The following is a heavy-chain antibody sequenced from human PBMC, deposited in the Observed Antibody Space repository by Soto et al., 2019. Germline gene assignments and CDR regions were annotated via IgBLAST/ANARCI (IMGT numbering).Heavy chain of an antibody. CDR1: GGSISSGDYY. CDR2: IYYSGST. Sequence: SETLSLTCTVSGGSISSGDYYWSWIRQPPGKGLEWIGYIYYSGSTYYNPSLKSRVTISVDTSKNQFSLKLSSVTAADTAAYYCARVYPMTTVTPHREYYFDYWGQGTLVTVSS. J-gene: IGHJ4*02. V-gene: IGHV4-30-4*01. D-gene: IGHD4-17*01. CDR3: ARVYPMTTVTPHREYYFDY.